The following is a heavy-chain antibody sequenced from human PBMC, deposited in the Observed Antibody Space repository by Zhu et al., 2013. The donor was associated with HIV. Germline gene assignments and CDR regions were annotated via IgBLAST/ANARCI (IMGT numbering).Heavy chain of an antibody. CDR3: ARDARVAVATLRFDY. J-gene: IGHJ4*01. D-gene: IGHD6-19*01. CDR2: ISPYDVRT. Sequence: QVQLVQSGAEVKKPGASVKVSCKVSGYTLTELSMHWVRQVPGQGLEWMGWISPYDVRTSYPQKFQDRVTITADASTGTAYMELRNLRPDDTAIYYCARDARVAVATLRFDYWGQGTLVTVSS. CDR1: GYTLTELS. V-gene: IGHV1-24*01.